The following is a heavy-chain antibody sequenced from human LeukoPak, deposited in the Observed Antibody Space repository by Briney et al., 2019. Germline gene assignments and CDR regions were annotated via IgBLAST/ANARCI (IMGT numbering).Heavy chain of an antibody. V-gene: IGHV5-51*01. D-gene: IGHD5-18*01. J-gene: IGHJ4*02. CDR3: ARPRGYNYGSLDY. CDR2: IYPGDSDT. Sequence: GESLKISCKSSGCSFTTYWIAWVRQMPGKGLEWMGIIYPGDSDTRYSPSFQGHVTISADRSLSTVYLQWSSLKASDTAVYYCARPRGYNYGSLDYWGQGTLVTVSS. CDR1: GCSFTTYW.